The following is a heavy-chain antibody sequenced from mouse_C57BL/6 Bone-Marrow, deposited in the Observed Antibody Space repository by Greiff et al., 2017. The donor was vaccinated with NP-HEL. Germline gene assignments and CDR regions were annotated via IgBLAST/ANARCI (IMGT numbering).Heavy chain of an antibody. V-gene: IGHV1-64*01. D-gene: IGHD2-4*01. CDR1: GYTFTSYW. J-gene: IGHJ2*01. CDR2: IHPKSGST. Sequence: QVQLQQPGAELVKPGASVKLSCKASGYTFTSYWMPWVKQRPGQGLEWIGKIHPKSGSTNYNEKFKSKATLAVEKSSSTAYMQLSSLTAEDSSVYYCARKLRRDDWGQGTTLTFSS. CDR3: ARKLRRDD.